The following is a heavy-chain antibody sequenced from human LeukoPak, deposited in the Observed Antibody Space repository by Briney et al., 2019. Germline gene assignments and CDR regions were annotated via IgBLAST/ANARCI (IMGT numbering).Heavy chain of an antibody. CDR3: ARDAVYCSSTSCRRYYYYGMDV. D-gene: IGHD2-2*01. Sequence: GGPLRLSCAASGFTFSSYAMHGVRQAPGKGLEWVAVISYDGSNKYYADSVKGRFTISRDNSKNTLYLQINSLRAEDTAVYYCARDAVYCSSTSCRRYYYYGMDVWGQGTTVTVSS. V-gene: IGHV3-30-3*01. CDR2: ISYDGSNK. J-gene: IGHJ6*02. CDR1: GFTFSSYA.